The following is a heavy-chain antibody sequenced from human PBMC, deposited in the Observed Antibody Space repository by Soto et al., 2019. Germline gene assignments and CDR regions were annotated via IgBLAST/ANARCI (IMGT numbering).Heavy chain of an antibody. J-gene: IGHJ4*02. Sequence: LRLSCAASGFTFSSYSMNWVRQAPGKGLEWVSSISSSSSYIYYADSVKGRFTISRDNAKNSLYLQMNSLRAEDTAVYYCASTSSSWYREDYWGQGTLVTVSS. V-gene: IGHV3-21*01. D-gene: IGHD6-13*01. CDR1: GFTFSSYS. CDR3: ASTSSSWYREDY. CDR2: ISSSSSYI.